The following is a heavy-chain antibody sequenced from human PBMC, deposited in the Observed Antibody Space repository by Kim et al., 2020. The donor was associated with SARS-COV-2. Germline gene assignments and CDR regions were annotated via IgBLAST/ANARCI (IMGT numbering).Heavy chain of an antibody. CDR1: GFAFSSYA. V-gene: IGHV3-30-3*01. CDR2: ISYDGSNK. CDR3: ARDASSYSGGWFSFYYG. Sequence: GGSLRLSCAASGFAFSSYAMHWVRQAPGKGLEWVAVISYDGSNKYYADSVKGRFTISRDNSKNTLYLQMNSLRVEDTAVYYCARDASSYSGGWFSFYYG. J-gene: IGHJ6*01. D-gene: IGHD6-19*01.